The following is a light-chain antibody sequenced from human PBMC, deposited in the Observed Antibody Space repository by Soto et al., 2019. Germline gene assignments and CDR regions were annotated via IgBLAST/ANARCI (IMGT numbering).Light chain of an antibody. CDR2: DAS. CDR3: QQYDSFST. CDR1: QSISTY. Sequence: DIQLTQSPSTLSASVGDRVSITCRASQSISTYLAWYQQIPGKAPKLLIYDASSLGSGVPSRFSGSGSGTEFTTFISPLQYDVFAAYYCQQYDSFSTFGQGTKLEIK. V-gene: IGKV1-5*01. J-gene: IGKJ2*01.